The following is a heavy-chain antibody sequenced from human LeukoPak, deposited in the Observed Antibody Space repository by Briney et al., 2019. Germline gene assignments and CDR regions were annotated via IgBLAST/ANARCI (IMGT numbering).Heavy chain of an antibody. D-gene: IGHD3-10*01. CDR3: TTDGLMVRGVMHND. CDR2: ISESGDYT. CDR1: GFSVTNYG. Sequence: GGSLRLSCAASGFSVTNYGMSWVRQAPGKGLDWVSGISESGDYTHYVDSVKGRFTISRDNSKNTLFLQMNSLKTEDTAVYYCTTDGLMVRGVMHNDWGQGTLVTVSS. J-gene: IGHJ4*02. V-gene: IGHV3-23*01.